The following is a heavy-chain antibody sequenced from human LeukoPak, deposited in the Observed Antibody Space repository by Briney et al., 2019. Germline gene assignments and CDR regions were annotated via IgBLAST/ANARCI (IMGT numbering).Heavy chain of an antibody. V-gene: IGHV3-9*01. CDR2: INWNSVGI. CDR1: GFTFDDYA. CDR3: AKAPGANYYDTHGFDF. Sequence: GGSLKLSCAASGFTFDDYALHWVRQAPGKGLEWVAGINWNSVGIGYADSLKGRFTISRDSSKNSLYLQVNSLTVEDTAFYYCAKAPGANYYDTHGFDFWGQGTLVTVSS. J-gene: IGHJ4*02. D-gene: IGHD3-22*01.